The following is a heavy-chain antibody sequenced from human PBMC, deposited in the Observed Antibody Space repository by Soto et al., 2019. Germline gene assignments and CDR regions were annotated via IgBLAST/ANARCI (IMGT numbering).Heavy chain of an antibody. J-gene: IGHJ4*02. D-gene: IGHD2-2*02. V-gene: IGHV3-48*02. Sequence: EVQLVESGGGLVQPGGSLRLSCATSGFTFSSYSMNWVRQAPGKGLEWVSDITSSSTIMYYADSVKGRFTISRDNAKNSLYLQMHSLRDADTAVYYCATDRYCSSSTCYTEKNYWGQGTLVTVSS. CDR3: ATDRYCSSSTCYTEKNY. CDR2: ITSSSTIM. CDR1: GFTFSSYS.